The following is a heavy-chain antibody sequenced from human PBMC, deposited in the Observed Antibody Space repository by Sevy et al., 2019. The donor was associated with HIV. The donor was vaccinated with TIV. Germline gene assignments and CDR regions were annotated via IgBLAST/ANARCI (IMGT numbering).Heavy chain of an antibody. Sequence: GGSLRLSCAASGFTFSSYWVSWVRQAPGKGLEWVANIKQDGSEKYYVDSVKGRFTISRDNAKNSLYLQMNSLRAEDTAVYYCARGLHSYYYYYMDVWGKGTTVTVSS. CDR3: ARGLHSYYYYYMDV. CDR1: GFTFSSYW. V-gene: IGHV3-7*03. J-gene: IGHJ6*03. CDR2: IKQDGSEK. D-gene: IGHD4-4*01.